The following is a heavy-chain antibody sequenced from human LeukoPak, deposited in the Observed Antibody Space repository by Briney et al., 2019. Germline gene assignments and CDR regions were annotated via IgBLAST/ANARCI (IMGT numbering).Heavy chain of an antibody. Sequence: GASVKVSCKASGGTFSSYAISWVRQAPGQGLEWMGGIIPIFGTANYAQKFQGRVTITADESTSTAYMELSSLRSEDTAGYYCASKMGGGSSSWFDYWGQGTLVTVSS. CDR3: ASKMGGGSSSWFDY. CDR2: IIPIFGTA. V-gene: IGHV1-69*13. CDR1: GGTFSSYA. J-gene: IGHJ4*02. D-gene: IGHD6-13*01.